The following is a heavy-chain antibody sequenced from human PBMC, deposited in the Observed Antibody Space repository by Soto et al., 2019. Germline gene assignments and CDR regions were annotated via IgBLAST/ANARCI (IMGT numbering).Heavy chain of an antibody. Sequence: SVKVSCKASGFTFTSSAMQWVRQARGQRLEWIGWIVVGSGNTNYAQKFQERVTITRDMSTSTAYMELSSLRSEDTAVYYCAAAGASIAAASWYYFDYWGQGTLVTVSS. J-gene: IGHJ4*02. CDR1: GFTFTSSA. D-gene: IGHD6-13*01. V-gene: IGHV1-58*02. CDR2: IVVGSGNT. CDR3: AAAGASIAAASWYYFDY.